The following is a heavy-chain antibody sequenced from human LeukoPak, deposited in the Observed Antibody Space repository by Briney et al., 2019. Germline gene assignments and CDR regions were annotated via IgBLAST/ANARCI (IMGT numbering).Heavy chain of an antibody. V-gene: IGHV4-39*07. CDR2: IYYSGST. Sequence: PSETLSLTCTVSGGSISSSSHCWGWIRQPPGKGLEWIGGIYYSGSTYYNPSLKSQVTISVDTSKNQFSLKLSSVTAADTAVYYCASALAAAGQVPFQHWGQGTLVTVSS. CDR3: ASALAAAGQVPFQH. CDR1: GGSISSSSHC. J-gene: IGHJ1*01. D-gene: IGHD6-13*01.